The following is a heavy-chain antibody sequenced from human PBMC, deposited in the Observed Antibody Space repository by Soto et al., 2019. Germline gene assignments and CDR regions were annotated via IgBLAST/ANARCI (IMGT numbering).Heavy chain of an antibody. D-gene: IGHD3-10*01. CDR3: ARGAPYYYDSGTYYQIDD. Sequence: GASVKVSCKASGYTFTTSDINWVRQATGHGLEWVGWMNPSSGNTGYAQMFQGRVTMTRDTSINTAYMELNSLRSEDTAVYYCARGAPYYYDSGTYYQIDDWGQGTLVTVSS. J-gene: IGHJ4*02. V-gene: IGHV1-8*01. CDR2: MNPSSGNT. CDR1: GYTFTTSD.